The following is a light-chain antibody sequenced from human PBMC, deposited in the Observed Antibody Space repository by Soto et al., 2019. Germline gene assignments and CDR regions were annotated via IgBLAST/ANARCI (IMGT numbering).Light chain of an antibody. CDR3: QHYNSYSEA. J-gene: IGKJ1*01. V-gene: IGKV3-20*01. CDR1: QSVSSSY. CDR2: GAS. Sequence: EIVLTQSPGTLSVSPGERATLSCRASQSVSSSYLAWYQQKPGQAPRLLIYGASSRATGIPARFSGSGSGTDFTLTISSLQSDDFATYYCQHYNSYSEAFGQGTKVDIK.